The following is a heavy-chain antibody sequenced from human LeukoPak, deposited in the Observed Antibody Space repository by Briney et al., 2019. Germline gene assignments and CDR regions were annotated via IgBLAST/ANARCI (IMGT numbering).Heavy chain of an antibody. CDR1: GGTFSSYA. Sequence: ASVKVSCKAYGGTFSSYAISWVRQAPGQGLEWMGGIIPIFGTANYAQKFQGRVTITADESTSTAYMELSSLRSEDTAVYYCARIIPFWSGYVWGGFDYWGQGTLVTVSS. CDR2: IIPIFGTA. V-gene: IGHV1-69*13. CDR3: ARIIPFWSGYVWGGFDY. J-gene: IGHJ4*02. D-gene: IGHD3-3*01.